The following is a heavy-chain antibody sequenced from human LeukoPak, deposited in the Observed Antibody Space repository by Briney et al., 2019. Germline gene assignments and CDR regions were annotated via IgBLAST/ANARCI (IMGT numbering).Heavy chain of an antibody. CDR2: INTDGTTT. CDR3: ARDHTVYNWNSPPDY. CDR1: GFTFSSYW. V-gene: IGHV3-74*01. Sequence: GGSLRLSCAASGFTFSSYWMHWVRQAPGKGLVWVSRINTDGTTTRYADSVKGRFTISRDNAKNTLYLQMNSLRAEDTAVYYCARDHTVYNWNSPPDYWGQGTLVTVSS. D-gene: IGHD1-7*01. J-gene: IGHJ4*02.